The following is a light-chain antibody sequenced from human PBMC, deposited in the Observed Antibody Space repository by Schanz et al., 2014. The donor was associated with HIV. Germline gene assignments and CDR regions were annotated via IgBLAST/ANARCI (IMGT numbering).Light chain of an antibody. J-gene: IGLJ2*01. CDR2: DVT. Sequence: QSVLTQPASVSGSPGQSITISCTGTSSDIGGYKYVSWYQQHPDKAPKLLIFDVTNRPSGVSHRFSGSKSGTTASLTISGLQSEDEADYYCSSYAHKDTVIFGGGTKLTVL. CDR3: SSYAHKDTVI. CDR1: SSDIGGYKY. V-gene: IGLV2-14*03.